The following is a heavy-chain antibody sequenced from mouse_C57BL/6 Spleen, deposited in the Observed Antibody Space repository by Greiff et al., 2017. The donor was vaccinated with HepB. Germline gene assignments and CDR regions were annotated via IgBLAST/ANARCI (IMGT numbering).Heavy chain of an antibody. CDR3: ARAGDYDPYYAMDY. Sequence: EVKLLESGPGLVKPSQSLSLTCSVTGYSITSGYYWNWIRQFPGNKLEWMGYISYDGSNNYNPSLKNRISITRDTSKNQFFLKLNSVTTEDTATYYCARAGDYDPYYAMDYWGQGTSVTVSS. J-gene: IGHJ4*01. CDR2: ISYDGSN. D-gene: IGHD2-4*01. CDR1: GYSITSGYY. V-gene: IGHV3-6*01.